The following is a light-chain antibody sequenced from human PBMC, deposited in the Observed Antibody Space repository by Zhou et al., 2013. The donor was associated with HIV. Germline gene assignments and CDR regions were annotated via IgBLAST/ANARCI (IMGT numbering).Light chain of an antibody. CDR2: DVN. V-gene: IGLV2-23*02. CDR1: SSDVGGYNF. CDR3: CSYAGVTTYWV. Sequence: QSALTQPASVSGSPGQSITISCTGTSSDVGGYNFVSWYQQHPGKVPKLIIFDVNERPSGVSTRFSGSKSGNTASLTISGLQAEDEADYHCCSYAGVTTYWVFGGGTKVTVL. J-gene: IGLJ3*02.